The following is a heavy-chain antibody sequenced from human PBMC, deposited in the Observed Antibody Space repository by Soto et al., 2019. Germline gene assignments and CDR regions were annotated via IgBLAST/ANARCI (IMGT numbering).Heavy chain of an antibody. D-gene: IGHD3-10*01. Sequence: GGSLRLSCAASGFTLSSYAMSWVRQAPGKGLEWVSAISGSGGSTYYADSVKGRFTISRDNSKNTLYLQMNSLRAEDTAVYYCAKEGKPYGSGSYYNLWGQGTLVTVSS. CDR3: AKEGKPYGSGSYYNL. V-gene: IGHV3-23*01. CDR2: ISGSGGST. J-gene: IGHJ4*02. CDR1: GFTLSSYA.